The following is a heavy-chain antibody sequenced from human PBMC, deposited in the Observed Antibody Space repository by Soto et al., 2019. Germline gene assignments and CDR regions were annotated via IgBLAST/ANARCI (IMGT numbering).Heavy chain of an antibody. Sequence: GGSLRLSCAASGFAFDNYPMNWVRQAPGKGLEWVSAIRGSGGRTFYADSVQGRLTISRDNSKNTLYLHMSSLRAEDTAVYYCANPIPCGGDCFALLASWGRGTLVPVSS. CDR1: GFAFDNYP. D-gene: IGHD2-21*02. J-gene: IGHJ5*02. CDR2: IRGSGGRT. V-gene: IGHV3-23*01. CDR3: ANPIPCGGDCFALLAS.